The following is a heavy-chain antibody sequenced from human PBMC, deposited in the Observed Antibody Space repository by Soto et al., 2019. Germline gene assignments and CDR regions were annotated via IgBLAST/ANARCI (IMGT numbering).Heavy chain of an antibody. Sequence: PSETLSLTCTVSGGSISSSGFSRGWVRQPPGKGLEWIGCAYYSGNTYYNPSLKSRVTISVDTSGNQFSLRLNSVTAADTAVYYCTKVSSGLLDPWGQGTLVTVSS. D-gene: IGHD2-8*01. CDR3: TKVSSGLLDP. CDR2: AYYSGNT. J-gene: IGHJ5*02. CDR1: GGSISSSGFS. V-gene: IGHV4-39*01.